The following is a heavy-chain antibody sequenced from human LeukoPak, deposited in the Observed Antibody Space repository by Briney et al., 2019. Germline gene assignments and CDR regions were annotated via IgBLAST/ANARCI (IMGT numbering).Heavy chain of an antibody. V-gene: IGHV3-66*01. D-gene: IGHD3-16*01. CDR1: GLTVSSNY. J-gene: IGHJ4*02. CDR3: ARDLTAYFDY. CDR2: IYSGGST. Sequence: HSGGSLRLSCAASGLTVSSNYMSWVRQAPGKGLEWVSVIYSGGSTYYADSVKGRFTISRDNSKKTLYLQMNSLRAEDTAVYYCARDLTAYFDYWGQGTLVTVSS.